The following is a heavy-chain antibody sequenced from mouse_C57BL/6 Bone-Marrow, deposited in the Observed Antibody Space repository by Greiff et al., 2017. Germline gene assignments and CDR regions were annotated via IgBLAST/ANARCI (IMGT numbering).Heavy chain of an antibody. CDR2: FHPYNDDT. CDR3: AKKPYYGNYCAY. D-gene: IGHD2-10*01. CDR1: GYTFTTYP. V-gene: IGHV1-47*01. J-gene: IGHJ3*01. Sequence: QVQLQQSGAELVKPGASVKMSCKASGYTFTTYPIEWMKQNHGKSLEWIGNFHPYNDDTKYNEKFKGKATLTVEKASSTVYLELSRLTSDDSAVYYCAKKPYYGNYCAYWGQGTLVTVSA.